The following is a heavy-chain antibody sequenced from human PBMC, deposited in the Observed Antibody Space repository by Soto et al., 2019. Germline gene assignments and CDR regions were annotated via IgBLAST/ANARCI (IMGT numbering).Heavy chain of an antibody. D-gene: IGHD1-26*01. V-gene: IGHV1-69*01. CDR3: AIDGGRHSVGIDY. J-gene: IGHJ4*02. CDR1: GGNFSSYS. CDR2: IIPIFGTA. Sequence: QVQLVQSGAEVKKPGSSVKVSCKASGGNFSSYSINWVRQAPGQGLEWMGEIIPIFGTANYAHKFQGRVTITADESTSTAYMELSSLRSEDTAVYYCAIDGGRHSVGIDYWGQGTLVTVSS.